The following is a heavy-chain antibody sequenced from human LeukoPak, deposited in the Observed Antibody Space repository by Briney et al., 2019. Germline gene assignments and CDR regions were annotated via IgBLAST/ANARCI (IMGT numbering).Heavy chain of an antibody. J-gene: IGHJ4*02. V-gene: IGHV4-59*01. CDR3: ARGRKWELVR. Sequence: SETLSLTCTVSGGSISSYYWSWIRQPPGKGLEWIGYIYYSGSTNYNPSLKSRVTISVDTSKNQFSLKLSSVTAADTAVYYCARGRKWELVRWGQGTLVTVSS. D-gene: IGHD1-26*01. CDR2: IYYSGST. CDR1: GGSISSYY.